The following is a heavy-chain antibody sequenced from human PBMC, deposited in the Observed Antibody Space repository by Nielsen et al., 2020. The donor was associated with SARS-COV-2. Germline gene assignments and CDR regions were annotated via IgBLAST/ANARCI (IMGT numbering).Heavy chain of an antibody. J-gene: IGHJ4*02. CDR3: AKDSHLLRYFDADVFDFDY. CDR1: GFTFSSYA. D-gene: IGHD3-9*01. Sequence: GESLKIFCAASGFTFSSYAMSWVRQAPGKGLEWVSAISGSGGSTYYADSVKGRFTISRDNSKNTLYLQMNSLRAEDTAVYYCAKDSHLLRYFDADVFDFDYWGQGTLVTVSS. V-gene: IGHV3-23*01. CDR2: ISGSGGST.